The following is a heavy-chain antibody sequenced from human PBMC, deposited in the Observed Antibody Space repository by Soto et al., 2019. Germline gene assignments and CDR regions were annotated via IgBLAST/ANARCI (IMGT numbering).Heavy chain of an antibody. D-gene: IGHD6-13*01. V-gene: IGHV3-23*01. Sequence: PGGSLRLSCAASGFTFSSYAMSWVRQAPGKGLEWVSAISGSGGSTYYADSVKGRFTISRDNSKNTLYLQMNSLRAEDTAVYYCAKGFYSSSWPLTNFDYWGQGTLVTVSS. J-gene: IGHJ4*02. CDR3: AKGFYSSSWPLTNFDY. CDR2: ISGSGGST. CDR1: GFTFSSYA.